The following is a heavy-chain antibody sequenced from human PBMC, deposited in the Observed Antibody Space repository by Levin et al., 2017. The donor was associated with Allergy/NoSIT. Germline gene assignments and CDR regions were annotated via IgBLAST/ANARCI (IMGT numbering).Heavy chain of an antibody. CDR3: ARDRGDRNWWEWFDH. J-gene: IGHJ5*02. CDR1: GFTFSRYC. V-gene: IGHV3-7*01. D-gene: IGHD2-8*02. CDR2: IREDGSGE. Sequence: GGSLRLSCAASGFTFSRYCMNWVRQAPGKGLEWVANIREDGSGELYVDSVKGRFTISRDNAKNSLYLEMNSLRAEDTAVYYCARDRGDRNWWEWFDHWGQGTLVTVSS.